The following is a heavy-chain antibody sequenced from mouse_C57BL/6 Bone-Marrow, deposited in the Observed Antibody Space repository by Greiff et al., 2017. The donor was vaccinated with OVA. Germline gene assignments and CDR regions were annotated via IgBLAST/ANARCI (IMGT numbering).Heavy chain of an antibody. Sequence: SGPELVKPGASVKISCKASGYSFTGYYMNWVKQSPEKSLEWIGEINPSTGGTTYNQKFKAKATLTVDKSSSTAYMQLKSLTSEDSAVYYCASSYDYALFAYWGQGTLVTVSA. CDR3: ASSYDYALFAY. J-gene: IGHJ3*01. D-gene: IGHD2-4*01. CDR2: INPSTGGT. CDR1: GYSFTGYY. V-gene: IGHV1-42*01.